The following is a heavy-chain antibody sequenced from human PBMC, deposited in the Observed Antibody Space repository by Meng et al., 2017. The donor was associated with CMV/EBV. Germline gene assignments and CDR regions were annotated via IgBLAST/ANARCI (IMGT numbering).Heavy chain of an antibody. CDR2: INHSGST. J-gene: IGHJ5*02. V-gene: IGHV4-34*01. CDR3: ARRVGRVVPAAIHWFDP. Sequence: GALSGYYWGWIRQPPGKGLEWIGEINHSGSTSYNPSVKSRVTIAVDTSKNQFSLKLSSVTAADTAVYYCARRVGRVVPAAIHWFDPWGQGTLVTVSS. CDR1: GALSGYY. D-gene: IGHD2-2*01.